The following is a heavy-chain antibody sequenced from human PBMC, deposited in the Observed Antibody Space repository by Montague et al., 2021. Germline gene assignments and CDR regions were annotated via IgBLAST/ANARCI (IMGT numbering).Heavy chain of an antibody. CDR3: ARERDRYYHMDI. CDR1: RSLINSDYY. Sequence: SETLPLTCTVSRSLINSDYYWGWIRQPPGKGLEWMGSVSHGGRTYYNPSLKSRVTISVDTSNNHFSLKLSSVTAADTAMYYCARERDRYYHMDIWGKGTTITVSS. J-gene: IGHJ6*03. CDR2: VSHGGRT. V-gene: IGHV4-38-2*02.